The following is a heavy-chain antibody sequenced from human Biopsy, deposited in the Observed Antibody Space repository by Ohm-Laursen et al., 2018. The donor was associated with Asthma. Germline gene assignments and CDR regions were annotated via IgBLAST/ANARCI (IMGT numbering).Heavy chain of an antibody. CDR2: ISWNSATI. V-gene: IGHV3-9*01. CDR1: GFKFDEYT. CDR3: AKVRSDWVITESFDY. D-gene: IGHD3-22*01. J-gene: IGHJ4*02. Sequence: SLRLSCTASGFKFDEYTMHWVRQAPGKGLEWVSGISWNSATIGYADSVEGRFTISRDNAKNPVFLHMDSLRPEDTTFYYCAKVRSDWVITESFDYWGQGVLVTVSS.